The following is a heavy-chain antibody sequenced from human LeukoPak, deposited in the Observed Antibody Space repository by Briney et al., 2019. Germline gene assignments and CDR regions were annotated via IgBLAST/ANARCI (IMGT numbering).Heavy chain of an antibody. J-gene: IGHJ4*02. V-gene: IGHV4-38-2*01. CDR3: ARHDRTGTTLGLFDY. CDR2: IYHSGST. Sequence: MASETLSLTCAVSGYSISSGYYWGWIRQPPGKGLEWIGSIYHSGSTYYNPSLKSRVTISVDTSKNQFSLKLSSVTAADTAVYYCARHDRTGTTLGLFDYWGQGTLVTVSS. D-gene: IGHD1-1*01. CDR1: GYSISSGYY.